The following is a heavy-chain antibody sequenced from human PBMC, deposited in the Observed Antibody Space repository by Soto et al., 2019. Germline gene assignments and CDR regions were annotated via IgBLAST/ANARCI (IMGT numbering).Heavy chain of an antibody. Sequence: EAQLLESGGGLVQPGGSLRLSCAVSGFTVNTNAMNWVRQAPGKGLEWVSTISASGGNTFYADAVKGRFTTYRDISTNTLYLQMNGLRAEDTAVYYCAKDPADYGDYRGDYWGQGTLVTVSS. CDR3: AKDPADYGDYRGDY. J-gene: IGHJ4*02. CDR2: ISASGGNT. CDR1: GFTVNTNA. D-gene: IGHD4-17*01. V-gene: IGHV3-23*01.